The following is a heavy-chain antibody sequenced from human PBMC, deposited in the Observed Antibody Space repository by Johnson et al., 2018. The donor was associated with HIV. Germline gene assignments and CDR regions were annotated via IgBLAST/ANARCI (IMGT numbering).Heavy chain of an antibody. V-gene: IGHV3-15*05. J-gene: IGHJ3*02. D-gene: IGHD3-10*01. Sequence: EVQLVESGGGLIQPGGSLRLSCAASGFTFSSSAMHRVHQAPGKGLEWIGRIKSKTDGGTTDYAAPVKGRFSISRDDSKNTLYLQMNSLRAEDTAVYYCASFWATGAFDIWGQGTMVTVSS. CDR2: IKSKTDGGTT. CDR3: ASFWATGAFDI. CDR1: GFTFSSSA.